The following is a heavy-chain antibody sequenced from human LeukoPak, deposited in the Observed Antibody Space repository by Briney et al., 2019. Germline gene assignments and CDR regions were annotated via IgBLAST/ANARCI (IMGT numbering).Heavy chain of an antibody. D-gene: IGHD6-6*01. J-gene: IGHJ4*02. V-gene: IGHV3-48*03. CDR3: ASESSSRNDY. CDR2: ISSSGSTI. CDR1: GFTFSSYE. Sequence: PGGSLRLSCAASGFTFSSYEMNWVRQAPGKGLEWVSYISSSGSTIYYADSVKGRFTISRDNAKNSLYLQMNSLRAEDTAVYYCASESSSRNDYWGQGTLVTVSS.